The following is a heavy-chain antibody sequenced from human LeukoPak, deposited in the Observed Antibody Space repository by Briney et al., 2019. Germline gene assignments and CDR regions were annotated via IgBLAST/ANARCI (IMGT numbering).Heavy chain of an antibody. J-gene: IGHJ4*02. CDR1: GFTFSSYG. CDR2: ISYDGSNK. V-gene: IGHV3-30*18. D-gene: IGHD3-9*01. CDR3: AKDKARHFDWLLYDY. Sequence: SGGSLRLSCAASGFTFSSYGMHWVRQAPGKGLEWVAVISYDGSNKYYADSVKGRFTISKDKSTNTLYLQMNSLRVDDTAVYYCAKDKARHFDWLLYDYWGQGDLVIVSS.